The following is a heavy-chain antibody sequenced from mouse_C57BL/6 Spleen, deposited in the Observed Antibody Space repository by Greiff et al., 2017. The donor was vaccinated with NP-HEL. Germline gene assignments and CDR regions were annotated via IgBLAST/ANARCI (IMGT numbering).Heavy chain of an antibody. J-gene: IGHJ2*01. CDR2: IDPSDSYT. D-gene: IGHD3-2*02. V-gene: IGHV1-50*01. CDR3: ARGGRPYFDY. CDR1: GYTFTSYW. Sequence: VQLQESGAELVKPGASVKLSCKASGYTFTSYWMQWVKQRPGQGLEWIGEIDPSDSYTNYNQKFKRKATLTVDTSSSTAYMQLSSLTSEDSAVYYCARGGRPYFDYWGQGTTLTVSS.